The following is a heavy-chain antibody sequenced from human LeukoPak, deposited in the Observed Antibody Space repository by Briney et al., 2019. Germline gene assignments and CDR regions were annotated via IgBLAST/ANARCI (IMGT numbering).Heavy chain of an antibody. CDR1: GGSFSSYY. D-gene: IGHD5-12*01. J-gene: IGHJ4*02. CDR3: ARLEWLRRFSPYFDY. V-gene: IGHV4-59*01. CDR2: IYYSGST. Sequence: SETLSLTCTVSGGSFSSYYWSWIRQPPGKGLEWIGYIYYSGSTNYNPSFKSRVTISADTSRNQFSLKLTSVTSADTAVYYCARLEWLRRFSPYFDYWGQGTLVTVSS.